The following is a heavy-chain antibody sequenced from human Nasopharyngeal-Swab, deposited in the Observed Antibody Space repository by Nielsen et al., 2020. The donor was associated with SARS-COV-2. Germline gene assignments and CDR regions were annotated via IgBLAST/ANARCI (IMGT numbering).Heavy chain of an antibody. CDR1: EFIFSSYA. J-gene: IGHJ5*01. D-gene: IGHD4/OR15-4a*01. V-gene: IGHV3-30*04. CDR2: ISYDGGNQ. CDR3: AREGVKYQVLHNWFDS. Sequence: GESLKISCAASEFIFSSYAMHWVRQAPGKGLEWVALISYDGGNQYYADSVKGRFTISRDNSKNQLYLQMNCLRIEDTAVYYCAREGVKYQVLHNWFDSWGQGTLVTVSS.